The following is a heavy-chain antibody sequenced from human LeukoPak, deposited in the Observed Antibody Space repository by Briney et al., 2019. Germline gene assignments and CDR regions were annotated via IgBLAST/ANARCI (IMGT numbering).Heavy chain of an antibody. D-gene: IGHD3-10*01. CDR3: ARFARSPDC. CDR2: IKEDGSEK. CDR1: GFTFSSYW. V-gene: IGHV3-7*01. Sequence: GGSLRLSCAASGFTFSSYWMTWVRQAPGKGLEWVAHIKEDGSEKNYVDSVKGRFTISRDNAKNSLYLQMNSLRAEDTAVYYCARFARSPDCWGQGTLVTVSS. J-gene: IGHJ4*02.